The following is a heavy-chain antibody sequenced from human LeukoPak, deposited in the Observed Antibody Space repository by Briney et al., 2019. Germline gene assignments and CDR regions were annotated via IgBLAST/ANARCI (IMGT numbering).Heavy chain of an antibody. J-gene: IGHJ4*02. CDR2: ISGSGAST. V-gene: IGHV3-23*01. Sequence: GGSLRLSCLTSGFTLSTNAMSWVRQAPGKGLEWISGISGSGASTYYADSVEGRFTISRDDSRNTLYLQMNSLRGDDTAVYYCAKDVGKWESLHFFDYWGQGTLVTVSS. D-gene: IGHD1-26*01. CDR3: AKDVGKWESLHFFDY. CDR1: GFTLSTNA.